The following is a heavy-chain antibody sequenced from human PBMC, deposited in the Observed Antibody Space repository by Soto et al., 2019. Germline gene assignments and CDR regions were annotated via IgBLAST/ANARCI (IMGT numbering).Heavy chain of an antibody. CDR3: ATGQQVRMADI. CDR1: GFTVSGYY. Sequence: QVQLLASGGGLVKPGGSLRLSCAASGFTVSGYYMGWIRQPPGTGLEWISYISSDSSHTNQADFVKGRFTISRDNAKNSLYLQMNSLRAEDTAVYFCATGQQVRMADIWGQGTMVTVSS. D-gene: IGHD6-13*01. J-gene: IGHJ3*02. V-gene: IGHV3-11*03. CDR2: ISSDSSHT.